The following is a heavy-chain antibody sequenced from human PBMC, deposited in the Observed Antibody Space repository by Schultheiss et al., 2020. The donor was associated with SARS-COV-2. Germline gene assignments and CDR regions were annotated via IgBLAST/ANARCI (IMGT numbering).Heavy chain of an antibody. J-gene: IGHJ4*02. V-gene: IGHV4-59*01. Sequence: SETLSLTCTVSGDSISSYYWSWIRQPPGKGLEWIGYIYYSGSTYYNPSLKSRVTISVDTSKNQFSLKLSSVTAADTAVYYCARVRIAARSNFDYWGQGTLVTVSS. D-gene: IGHD6-6*01. CDR3: ARVRIAARSNFDY. CDR2: IYYSGST. CDR1: GDSISSYY.